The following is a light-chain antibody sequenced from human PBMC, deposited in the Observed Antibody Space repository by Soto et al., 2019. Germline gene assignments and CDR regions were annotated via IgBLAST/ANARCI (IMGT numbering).Light chain of an antibody. CDR2: GAS. CDR3: QQYGSSPGT. V-gene: IGKV3-20*01. J-gene: IGKJ1*01. Sequence: IVLPLSPGTLSFSPGERATVSCRASQSVSSSYLAWYQQKPGQAPRLLIYGASSRATGIPDRFSGSGSGTDFTLTISRLEPEDFAVYYCQQYGSSPGTFGQGTKV. CDR1: QSVSSSY.